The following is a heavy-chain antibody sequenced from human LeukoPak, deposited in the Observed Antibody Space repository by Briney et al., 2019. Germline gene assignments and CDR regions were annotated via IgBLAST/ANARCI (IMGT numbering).Heavy chain of an antibody. Sequence: GGSLRLSCAVSGFTFSFHNMNWVRQAPGKGLEWVGLIRDSGEAFYADFVRGRFAISRDESENTLYLQMNSLRVEDTAVYFCARDRAALQDWVEFDPWGQGTPVIVSS. CDR3: ARDRAALQDWVEFDP. J-gene: IGHJ5*02. V-gene: IGHV3-66*01. CDR2: IRDSGEA. D-gene: IGHD3/OR15-3a*01. CDR1: GFTFSFHN.